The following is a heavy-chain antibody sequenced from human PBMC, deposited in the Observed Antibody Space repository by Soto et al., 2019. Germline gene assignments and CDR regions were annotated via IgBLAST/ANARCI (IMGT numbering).Heavy chain of an antibody. J-gene: IGHJ5*02. CDR1: GGNFSSYT. CDR3: AIDYTQSMDNWFDT. V-gene: IGHV1-69*02. D-gene: IGHD4-4*01. Sequence: QVQLVQSGAEVKKPGSSVKVYCKASGGNFSSYTISCVRQAPGQGLEWMGRIIPILGISNYAQKVQGRGTITADKSTRTAYLELSSLRSEDTAVYYCAIDYTQSMDNWFDTWGQGTLVTVSS. CDR2: IIPILGIS.